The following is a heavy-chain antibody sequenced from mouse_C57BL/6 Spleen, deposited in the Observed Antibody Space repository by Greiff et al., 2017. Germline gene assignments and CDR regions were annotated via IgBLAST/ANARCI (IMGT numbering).Heavy chain of an antibody. D-gene: IGHD2-3*01. Sequence: VKVVESGAELVRPGASVKLSCKASGYTFTDYYINWVKQRPGQGLEWIARIYPGSGNTYYNEKFKGKATLTAEKSSSTAYMQLSSLTSEDSAVYFCARYGYSYYFDYWGQGTTLTVSS. CDR2: IYPGSGNT. CDR1: GYTFTDYY. CDR3: ARYGYSYYFDY. V-gene: IGHV1-76*01. J-gene: IGHJ2*01.